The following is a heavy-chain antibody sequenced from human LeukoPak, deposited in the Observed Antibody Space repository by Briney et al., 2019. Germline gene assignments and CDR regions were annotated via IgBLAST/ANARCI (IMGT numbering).Heavy chain of an antibody. CDR1: GGSFSGYY. D-gene: IGHD3-10*01. V-gene: IGHV4-34*01. J-gene: IGHJ4*02. CDR2: INHSGST. CDR3: ARGLRGVTQYYFDY. Sequence: SETLSLTCAVYGGSFSGYYWSWIRQPPGKGLEWIGEINHSGSTNYHPSLKSRVTISVDTPKNQFSLKLSSVTAADTAVYYCARGLRGVTQYYFDYWGQGTLVTVSS.